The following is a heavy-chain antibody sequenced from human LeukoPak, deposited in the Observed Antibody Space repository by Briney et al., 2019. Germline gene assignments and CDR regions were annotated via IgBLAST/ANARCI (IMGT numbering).Heavy chain of an antibody. CDR1: GFTFSSYS. D-gene: IGHD3-10*01. J-gene: IGHJ6*02. CDR3: AKDFLWFGELSGMDV. Sequence: GGSLRLSCAASGFTFSSYSMNWVRQAPGKGLEWVSSISSSSSYIYYADSVKGRFTISRDNAKNSLYLQMNSLRAEDTAVYYCAKDFLWFGELSGMDVWGQGTTVTVSS. CDR2: ISSSSSYI. V-gene: IGHV3-21*01.